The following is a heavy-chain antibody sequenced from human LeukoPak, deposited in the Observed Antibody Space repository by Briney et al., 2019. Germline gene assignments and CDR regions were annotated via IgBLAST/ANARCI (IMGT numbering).Heavy chain of an antibody. CDR2: ICGNGGST. V-gene: IGHV3-23*01. CDR1: GFTFSKYA. J-gene: IGHJ4*02. Sequence: PGGSLRLSCATSGFTFSKYALSWVRQAPRKGLEWAWAICGNGGSTYYADSVKGRFTISRDNSKNILYLQMNSLRAEDTAVYYCPKDQGSGAFDYWGQGTLVTVSS. CDR3: PKDQGSGAFDY. D-gene: IGHD2-8*02.